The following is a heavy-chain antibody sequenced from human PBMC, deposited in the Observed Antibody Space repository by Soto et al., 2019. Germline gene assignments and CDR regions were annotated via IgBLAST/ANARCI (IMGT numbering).Heavy chain of an antibody. CDR2: IYYSGST. CDR1: GCSISSYY. D-gene: IGHD3-22*01. J-gene: IGHJ4*02. V-gene: IGHV4-59*01. Sequence: SETLSLTCTVSGCSISSYYWSWIRQPPGKGLEWIGYIYYSGSTNYNPSLKSRVTISVDTSKNQFSLKLSSVTAADTAVYYCATGGGRGYAFDYWGQGTLVTVSS. CDR3: ATGGGRGYAFDY.